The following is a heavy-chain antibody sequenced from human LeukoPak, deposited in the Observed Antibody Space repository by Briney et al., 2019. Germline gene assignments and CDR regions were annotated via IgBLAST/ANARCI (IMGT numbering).Heavy chain of an antibody. D-gene: IGHD3-16*01. V-gene: IGHV6-1*01. CDR1: GDSVSSNSAA. CDR3: ARGGSLVAAYYYYYGMDV. Sequence: KPSQTLSLTCAISGDSVSSNSAAWNWIRQSPSRGLEWLVRTYYRSKWYNDYALSVKSRVSINPDTSKNQFSLQLNSVTPEDTAVYYRARGGSLVAAYYYYYGMDVWGQGTTVTVSS. J-gene: IGHJ6*02. CDR2: TYYRSKWYN.